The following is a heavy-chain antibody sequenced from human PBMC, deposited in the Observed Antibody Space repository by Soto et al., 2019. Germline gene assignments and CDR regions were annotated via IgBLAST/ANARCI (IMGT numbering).Heavy chain of an antibody. V-gene: IGHV3-15*05. CDR3: NTDVGRYFD. CDR1: GLTFTNAW. D-gene: IGHD3-9*01. Sequence: EVQLVESGGGLVKPGESLRLSCVVSGLTFTNAWMSWVRQAPGKGLEWVGRIKSKNDGATVDYAAAVKGRFIISRDDSENMQYLQMNSLKAEDNAVYYCNTDVGRYFDSGQGTLVTVSS. CDR2: IKSKNDGATV. J-gene: IGHJ4*02.